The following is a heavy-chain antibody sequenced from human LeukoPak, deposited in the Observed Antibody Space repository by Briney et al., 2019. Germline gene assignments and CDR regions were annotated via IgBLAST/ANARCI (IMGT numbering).Heavy chain of an antibody. CDR3: AKDFGRVRGTPDS. D-gene: IGHD3-16*01. J-gene: IGHJ4*02. Sequence: GGSLRLSCSASGFVFSIYTMYWVRQAPGKGPEYVSTISGSGNGGSIYYADSVKGRFTISRDDSKSILYLQMNGLRSEDTAVYYCAKDFGRVRGTPDSWGQGTLVTVSS. CDR1: GFVFSIYT. CDR2: ISGSGNGGSI. V-gene: IGHV3-64D*06.